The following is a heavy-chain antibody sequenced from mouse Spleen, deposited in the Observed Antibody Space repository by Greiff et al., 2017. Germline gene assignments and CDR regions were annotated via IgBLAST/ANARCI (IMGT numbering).Heavy chain of an antibody. CDR2: IHPNSGST. CDR1: GYTFSSYW. D-gene: IGHD1-1*01. V-gene: IGHV1-64*01. Sequence: QVQLQESGAELVKPGASVKLSCKASGYTFSSYWMHWVKQRPGQGLEWIGMIHPNSGSTNYNEKFKSKATLTVDKSSSTAYMQLSSLTSEDSAVYYWARSNCGSSFDYWGQGTTLTVSS. J-gene: IGHJ2*01. CDR3: ARSNCGSSFDY.